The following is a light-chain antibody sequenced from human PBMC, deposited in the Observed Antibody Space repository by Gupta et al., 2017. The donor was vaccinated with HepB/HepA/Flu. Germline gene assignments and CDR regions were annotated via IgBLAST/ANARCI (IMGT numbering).Light chain of an antibody. J-gene: IGKJ2*01. V-gene: IGKV2-30*01. CDR2: SAS. CDR1: PSLVSKGRGSH. CDR3: LQSKYRPHT. Sequence: VVMTHFPLSLPVTPLPPSFISCNSSPSLVSKGRGSHLDWFQQRPGQAPKLLIYSASSRDCGVPDRFSGGGSGTYFTLRISRVEAEDVGVYYCLQSKYRPHTFGQGTKLDIK.